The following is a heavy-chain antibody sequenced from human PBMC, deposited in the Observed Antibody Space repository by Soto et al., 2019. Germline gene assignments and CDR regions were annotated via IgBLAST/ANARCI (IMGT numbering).Heavy chain of an antibody. V-gene: IGHV3-53*01. D-gene: IGHD1-26*01. CDR3: ARDEGLLVPGAASPGDYHYGMDV. J-gene: IGHJ6*02. CDR2: HYSGGST. Sequence: GGSLRLSCAISGFSVSSNYLSWVRQAPGKGLEWVSVHYSGGSTYYADSVQGRFTISRDKSNNTLYLQMRRVRAEDTAVYYCARDEGLLVPGAASPGDYHYGMDVWGQGTTVTVSS. CDR1: GFSVSSNY.